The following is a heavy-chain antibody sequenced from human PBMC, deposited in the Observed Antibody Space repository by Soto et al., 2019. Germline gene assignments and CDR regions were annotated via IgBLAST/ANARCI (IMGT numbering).Heavy chain of an antibody. V-gene: IGHV1-69*13. J-gene: IGHJ6*02. Sequence: GASVKVSCKASGGTFSSYAISWVRQAPGQGLEWMGGIIPIFGTANYAQKFQGRVTITADESTSTAYMELSSLRSEDTAVYYCEGGNPTGMDVWGQGTTVTVSS. CDR2: IIPIFGTA. CDR1: GGTFSSYA. D-gene: IGHD2-15*01. CDR3: EGGNPTGMDV.